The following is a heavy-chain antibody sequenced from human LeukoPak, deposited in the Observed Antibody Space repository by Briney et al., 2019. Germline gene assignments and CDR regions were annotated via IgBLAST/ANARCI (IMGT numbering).Heavy chain of an antibody. CDR2: IYYSGDT. J-gene: IGHJ5*02. CDR1: RGSISGYS. CDR3: VRGPYGASISKWFDP. Sequence: SETLSLTCTVSRGSISGYSWSWIRQSPGGGLEWIGYIYYSGDTAYNPSLRSRVTLSVDTSENQFSLQLRSVTTADTAVYYCVRGPYGASISKWFDPWGQGTQVIVSP. D-gene: IGHD4/OR15-4a*01. V-gene: IGHV4-59*01.